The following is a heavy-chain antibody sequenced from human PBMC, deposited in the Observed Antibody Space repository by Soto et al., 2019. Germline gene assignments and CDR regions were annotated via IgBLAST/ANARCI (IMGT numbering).Heavy chain of an antibody. CDR3: ARVPGDFWSGYYSWFDP. CDR1: GGTFSSYA. CDR2: IIPIFGTA. J-gene: IGHJ5*02. V-gene: IGHV1-69*13. D-gene: IGHD3-3*01. Sequence: SVKVSCKASGGTFSSYAISWVRQAPGQGLEWMGGIIPIFGTANYAQKFQGRVTITADESTSTAYMELSSLRSEDTAVYYCARVPGDFWSGYYSWFDPWGQGTLVTVSS.